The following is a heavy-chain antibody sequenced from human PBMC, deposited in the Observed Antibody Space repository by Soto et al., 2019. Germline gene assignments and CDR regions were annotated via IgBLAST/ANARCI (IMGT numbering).Heavy chain of an antibody. CDR1: GYSISSGYY. CDR2: IYHSGST. CDR3: ARDLAVVVPAVGVFDP. V-gene: IGHV4-38-2*02. J-gene: IGHJ5*02. Sequence: SETLSLTCAVSGYSISSGYYWGWIRQPPGKGLEWIGSIYHSGSTYYNPSLKSRVTISVDTSKNQFSLKLSSVTAADTAVYYCARDLAVVVPAVGVFDPWGQGTLVTVSS. D-gene: IGHD2-2*01.